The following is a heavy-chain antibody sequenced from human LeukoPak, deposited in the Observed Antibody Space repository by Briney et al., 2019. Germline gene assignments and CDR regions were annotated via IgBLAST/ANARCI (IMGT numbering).Heavy chain of an antibody. J-gene: IGHJ4*02. CDR1: GGSISSSSFY. V-gene: IGHV4-39*01. CDR2: IYNSGST. Sequence: SETLSLTCTVSGGSISSSSFYWGWIRQPTGKGLEWIGSIYNSGSTSYNPSLKSRVTISVDTSRNQFSLKLSSVTAADTALYYCARHPDYGDYSFDYWGQGTLVTVSS. D-gene: IGHD4-17*01. CDR3: ARHPDYGDYSFDY.